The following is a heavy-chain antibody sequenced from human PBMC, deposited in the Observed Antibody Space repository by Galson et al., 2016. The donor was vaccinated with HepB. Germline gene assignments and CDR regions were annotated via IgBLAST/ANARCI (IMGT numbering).Heavy chain of an antibody. CDR2: INSDGTIS. D-gene: IGHD2-8*01. J-gene: IGHJ5*02. CDR1: GFAFSSHW. CDR3: GRDHSGVPTPAYNWFDP. Sequence: SLRLSCAASGFAFSSHWMHWVRQDLGKGLVWVSRINSDGTISNYADSVTGRFSISRDNAKTTLYLQMNSLRAEDTAVYFCGRDHSGVPTPAYNWFDPWGRGTLVTVSS. V-gene: IGHV3-74*01.